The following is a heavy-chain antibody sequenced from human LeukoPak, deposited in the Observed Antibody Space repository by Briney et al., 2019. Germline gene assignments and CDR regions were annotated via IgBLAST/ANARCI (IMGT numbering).Heavy chain of an antibody. CDR2: ISSSGSTI. Sequence: GGSLRLSCAASGFTFNGYEMNWVRQAPGKGLEWVSYISSSGSTIYYADSVKGRFTISRDNAKNSLYLQMNSLGAEDTAVYYCARDRGSGWYVDYWGQGTLVTVSS. J-gene: IGHJ4*02. CDR3: ARDRGSGWYVDY. V-gene: IGHV3-48*03. D-gene: IGHD6-19*01. CDR1: GFTFNGYE.